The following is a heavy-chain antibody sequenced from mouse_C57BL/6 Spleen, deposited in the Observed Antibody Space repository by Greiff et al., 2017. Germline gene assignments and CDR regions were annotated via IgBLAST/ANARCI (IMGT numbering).Heavy chain of an antibody. Sequence: VQLQQSGAELVKPGASVKISCKASGYAFSSYWMNWVKQRPGKGLEWIGQIYPGDGDTNYNGKFKGKATLTADKSSSTAYMQLSSLTSEDSAVYFCARRDDYCGTLYYFDYWGQGTTLTVSS. V-gene: IGHV1-80*01. CDR3: ARRDDYCGTLYYFDY. CDR1: GYAFSSYW. CDR2: IYPGDGDT. J-gene: IGHJ2*01. D-gene: IGHD1-1*01.